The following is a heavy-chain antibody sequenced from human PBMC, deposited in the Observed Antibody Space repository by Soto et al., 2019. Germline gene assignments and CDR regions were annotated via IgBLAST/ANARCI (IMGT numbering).Heavy chain of an antibody. Sequence: SVKVSCKASGGTFSSYATSWVRQAPGQGLEWMGGIIPIFGTANYAQKFQGRVTITADKSTSTAYMELSSLRSEDTAVYYCARLSGPAALMGYYYYGMDVWGQGTTVTVSS. V-gene: IGHV1-69*06. CDR2: IIPIFGTA. J-gene: IGHJ6*02. D-gene: IGHD2-2*01. CDR3: ARLSGPAALMGYYYYGMDV. CDR1: GGTFSSYA.